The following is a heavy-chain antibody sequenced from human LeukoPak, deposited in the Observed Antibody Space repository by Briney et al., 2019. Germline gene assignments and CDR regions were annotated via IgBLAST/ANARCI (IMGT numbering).Heavy chain of an antibody. J-gene: IGHJ4*02. CDR1: GGSISSYY. CDR2: IYYSGST. Sequence: SETLSLTCTVSGGSISSYYWNWIRQPPGKGLEWIGYIYYSGSTNYNPSLKSRVTISVDTSKNQFSLKLSSVTAADTAVYYWARGGIAVAGTFDYWGQGTLVTVSS. CDR3: ARGGIAVAGTFDY. D-gene: IGHD6-19*01. V-gene: IGHV4-59*01.